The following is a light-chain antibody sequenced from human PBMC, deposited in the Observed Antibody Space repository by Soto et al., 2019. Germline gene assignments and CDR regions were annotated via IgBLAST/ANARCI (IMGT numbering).Light chain of an antibody. CDR1: QGISSY. V-gene: IGKV1-9*01. CDR3: QQLKSNLIT. Sequence: DIQLTQSPSFLSASVGDRVTLTCRASQGISSYLAWYQQKPGKAPKRLIYAASTLQSGVPSRFSGSGSGTEFTLTISSLQPEDFATYYCQQLKSNLITFGQGTRLEIK. J-gene: IGKJ5*01. CDR2: AAS.